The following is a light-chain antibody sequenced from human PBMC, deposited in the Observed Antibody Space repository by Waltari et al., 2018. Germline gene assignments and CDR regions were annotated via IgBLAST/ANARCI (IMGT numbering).Light chain of an antibody. CDR1: TSDVGSYKY. J-gene: IGLJ2*01. V-gene: IGLV2-8*01. Sequence: QSALTQPPSASGSPGQSVTISCTGTTSDVGSYKYVSWYQQHPGKAPKLLIYEVSERPSGVPDRFHGAKSGNTASLTGSGLQADDEADYYCSSYAGRNSFNVLFGGGTKLTVL. CDR3: SSYAGRNSFNVL. CDR2: EVS.